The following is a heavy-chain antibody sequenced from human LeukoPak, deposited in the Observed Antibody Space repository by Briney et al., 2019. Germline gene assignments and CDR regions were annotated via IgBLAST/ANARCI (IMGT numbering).Heavy chain of an antibody. CDR1: GFTVSSNY. J-gene: IGHJ4*02. Sequence: PGGSLRLSCAASGFTVSSNYMSWVRQAPGKGLEWVSVIYSGGSTYYADSVKGRFIISRDNSKNTLYLQMNSLRAEDTAVYYCARDDRRGSGYFDYWGQGTLVTVSS. CDR2: IYSGGST. CDR3: ARDDRRGSGYFDY. V-gene: IGHV3-66*01. D-gene: IGHD3-10*01.